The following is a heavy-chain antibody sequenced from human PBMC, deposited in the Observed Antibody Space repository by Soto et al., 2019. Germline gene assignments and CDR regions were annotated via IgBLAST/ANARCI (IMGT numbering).Heavy chain of an antibody. Sequence: PGGSLRLSCAASGFTFSSYAMSWVRQAPGKGLEWVSAISGSGGSTYYADSVKGRFTISRDNSKNTLYLQMNSLRAEDTAVYYCAKTAWYDFWSGYYNAYFDYWGQGTLVTVSS. CDR1: GFTFSSYA. J-gene: IGHJ4*02. CDR3: AKTAWYDFWSGYYNAYFDY. V-gene: IGHV3-23*01. D-gene: IGHD3-3*01. CDR2: ISGSGGST.